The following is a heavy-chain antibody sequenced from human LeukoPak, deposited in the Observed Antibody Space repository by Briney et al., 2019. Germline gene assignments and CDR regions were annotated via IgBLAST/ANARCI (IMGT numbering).Heavy chain of an antibody. Sequence: HSGGSLRLSCAASGFTFSSYEMNWVRQAPGKGLEWVAFISYDGSNKYYADSVKGRFTISRDNSKNTLNLDMNSLRAEDTAVYYCAREDQYYYDIWGQGTLVTVSS. CDR3: AREDQYYYDI. V-gene: IGHV3-30-3*01. D-gene: IGHD3-22*01. CDR1: GFTFSSYE. CDR2: ISYDGSNK. J-gene: IGHJ4*02.